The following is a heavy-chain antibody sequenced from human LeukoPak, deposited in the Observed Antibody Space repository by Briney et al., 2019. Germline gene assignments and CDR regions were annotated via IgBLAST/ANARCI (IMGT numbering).Heavy chain of an antibody. Sequence: GRSLRLSCAASGFTFSSYSMNWVRQVPGKGLEWVSSISSSSSYTYYADSVKGRFTISRDNAKNSLYLQMNSLRAEDTAVYYCAREGFYGSGSYWGQGTLVTVSS. D-gene: IGHD3-10*01. CDR2: ISSSSSYT. CDR1: GFTFSSYS. J-gene: IGHJ4*02. CDR3: AREGFYGSGSY. V-gene: IGHV3-21*01.